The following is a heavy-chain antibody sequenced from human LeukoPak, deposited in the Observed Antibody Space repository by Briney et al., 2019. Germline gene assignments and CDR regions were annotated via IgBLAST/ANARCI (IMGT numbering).Heavy chain of an antibody. CDR2: IYYSGST. J-gene: IGHJ3*02. D-gene: IGHD2/OR15-2a*01. CDR1: GGSISSYY. V-gene: IGHV4-59*01. Sequence: SETPSLTCTVSGGSISSYYWSWIRQPPGKGLEWIGYIYYSGSTNYNPSLKSRVTISVDTSKNQFSPKLSSVTAADTAVYYCARNILFAFDIWGQGTMVTVSS. CDR3: ARNILFAFDI.